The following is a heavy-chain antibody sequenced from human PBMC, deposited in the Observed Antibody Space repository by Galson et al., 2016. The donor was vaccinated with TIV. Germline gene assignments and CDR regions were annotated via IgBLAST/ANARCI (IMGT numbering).Heavy chain of an antibody. D-gene: IGHD3-22*01. J-gene: IGHJ4*01. CDR1: GFTFSSYG. Sequence: SLRLSCAASGFTFSSYGLHWVRQAPGKGLEWVAFISYDGSDINYADSVKGRFTISRDNSKSTLYLQLDSLRVEDTAVYYCAKMDSSGLSYARRFDYWGHGTLVTVSS. V-gene: IGHV3-30*04. CDR2: ISYDGSDI. CDR3: AKMDSSGLSYARRFDY.